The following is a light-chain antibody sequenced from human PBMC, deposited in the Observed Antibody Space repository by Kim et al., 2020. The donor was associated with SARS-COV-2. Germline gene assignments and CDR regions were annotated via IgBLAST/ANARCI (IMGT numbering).Light chain of an antibody. CDR3: AAWDDSLSGWV. V-gene: IGLV1-47*01. Sequence: GQRVTISCSGTSTNVGSNYVYWYQQLPGAAPKLLIYRNNRRPSGVLDRFSGAKYGTTASLAISGLRSADEADYYCAAWDDSLSGWVFGGGTQLTVL. CDR2: RNN. J-gene: IGLJ3*02. CDR1: STNVGSNY.